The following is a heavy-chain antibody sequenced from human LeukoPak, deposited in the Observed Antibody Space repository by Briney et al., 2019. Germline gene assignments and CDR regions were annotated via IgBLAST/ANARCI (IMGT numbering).Heavy chain of an antibody. J-gene: IGHJ4*02. CDR3: ARAPFAYCGGDCYLGD. CDR2: IIPIFGTA. CDR1: GGTFSSYA. V-gene: IGHV1-69*01. D-gene: IGHD2-21*02. Sequence: ASVKVSCKASGGTFSSYAISWVRQAPGQGLGWMGGIIPIFGTANYAQKFQGRVTITADESTSTIYMELSSLRSEDTAVYYCARAPFAYCGGDCYLGDWGQGTLVTVSS.